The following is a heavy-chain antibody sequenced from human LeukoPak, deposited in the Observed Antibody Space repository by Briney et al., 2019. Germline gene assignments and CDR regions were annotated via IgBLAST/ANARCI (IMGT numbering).Heavy chain of an antibody. V-gene: IGHV3-48*04. J-gene: IGHJ4*02. CDR2: ISSSSDII. CDR3: ASQNKIVGARPAY. D-gene: IGHD1-26*01. Sequence: GGSLRLSCAASGFTFSTRSMNWVRQAPGKGLEWVSYISSSSDIIHYADSVKGRFTISRDNAKNSLYLQMNSLRAEDTAVYYCASQNKIVGARPAYWGQGTLVTVSS. CDR1: GFTFSTRS.